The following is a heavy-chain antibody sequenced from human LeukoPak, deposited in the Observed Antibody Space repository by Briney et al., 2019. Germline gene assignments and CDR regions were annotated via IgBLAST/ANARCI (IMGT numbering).Heavy chain of an antibody. J-gene: IGHJ4*02. Sequence: SVKVSCKASGYTFTSYYMHWVRQAPGQGLEWMGRIIPIFGTANYAQKFQGRVTITTDESTSTAYMELSSLRSEDTAVYYCARGGRPYYYDSSGYFFDYWGQGTLVTVSS. V-gene: IGHV1-69*05. CDR3: ARGGRPYYYDSSGYFFDY. D-gene: IGHD3-22*01. CDR1: GYTFTSYY. CDR2: IIPIFGTA.